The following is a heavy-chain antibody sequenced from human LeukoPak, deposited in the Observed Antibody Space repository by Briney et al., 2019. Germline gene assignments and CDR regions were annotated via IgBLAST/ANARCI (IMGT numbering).Heavy chain of an antibody. CDR2: IYYSGST. Sequence: PSQTLSLTCTVSGGSISSGDYYWSWIRQPPGKGLEWIGYIYYSGSTYYNPSLKSRVTISVDTSKNQFSLKLSSVTAADTAVYYCAREIGCTNGVCYHRFDPWGQGTLVTVSS. CDR1: GGSISSGDYY. J-gene: IGHJ5*02. V-gene: IGHV4-30-4*08. CDR3: AREIGCTNGVCYHRFDP. D-gene: IGHD2-8*01.